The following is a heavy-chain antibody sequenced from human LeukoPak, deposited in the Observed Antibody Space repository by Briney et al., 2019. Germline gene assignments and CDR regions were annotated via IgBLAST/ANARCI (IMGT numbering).Heavy chain of an antibody. D-gene: IGHD3-22*01. Sequence: GGSLRLSCAASGFTFSAYNMNWVRQAPGKGLEWLSFIRGSGGTIYYAASVKGRFTISRDNAKNSLYLQMNSLRAEDTAVYYCVRDSFDSTGQCYFDYWGLGTLVTVSS. CDR2: IRGSGGTI. J-gene: IGHJ4*02. CDR1: GFTFSAYN. V-gene: IGHV3-48*04. CDR3: VRDSFDSTGQCYFDY.